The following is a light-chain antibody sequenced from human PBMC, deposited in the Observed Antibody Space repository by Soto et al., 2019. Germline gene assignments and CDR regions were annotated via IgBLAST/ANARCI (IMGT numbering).Light chain of an antibody. V-gene: IGLV2-23*02. Sequence: QSALTQPASVSGSPGQSITISCTGTSSDVGSYNLVSWYQQHPGKVPKLMIYEVTKRPSGVSNRFSGSKSANTASLTISGLQAEDEADYYCCSYAGTSTVVVFGGGTKVTVL. CDR1: SSDVGSYNL. CDR3: CSYAGTSTVVV. CDR2: EVT. J-gene: IGLJ2*01.